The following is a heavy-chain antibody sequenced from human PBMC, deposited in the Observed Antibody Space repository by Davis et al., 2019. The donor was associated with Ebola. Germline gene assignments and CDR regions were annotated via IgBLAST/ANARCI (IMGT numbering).Heavy chain of an antibody. V-gene: IGHV5-51*01. CDR2: IYAGDSKS. Sequence: PGGSLRLSCKASGYTFATHWIGWVRQLPGNGLDYMGTIYAGDSKSTDSPPFEGQVTMSVDKSINTAYLQWDSLKASDSARFFCARSSVDVNDAFGDWGQGTMVFVSS. J-gene: IGHJ3*01. CDR1: GYTFATHW. CDR3: ARSSVDVNDAFGD.